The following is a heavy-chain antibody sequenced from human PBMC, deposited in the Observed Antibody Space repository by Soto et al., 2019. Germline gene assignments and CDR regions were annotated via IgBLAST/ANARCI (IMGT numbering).Heavy chain of an antibody. CDR1: GYTFTSYA. V-gene: IGHV1-3*01. Sequence: QVPLVQSGAEVKKPGASVKVSCKASGYTFTSYAMHWVRQAPGQRLEWMGWINAGNGNTNYAQKLQGRVTMTTDTSTSTAYMELRSLRSDDTAVYYCARDALWFMDSSGYYGMDVWGQGTTVTVSS. J-gene: IGHJ6*02. D-gene: IGHD3-22*01. CDR2: INAGNGNT. CDR3: ARDALWFMDSSGYYGMDV.